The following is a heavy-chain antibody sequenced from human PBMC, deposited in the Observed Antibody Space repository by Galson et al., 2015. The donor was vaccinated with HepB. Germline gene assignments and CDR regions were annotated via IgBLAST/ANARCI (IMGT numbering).Heavy chain of an antibody. CDR3: ARLGLAHVVVTAIDAFDI. CDR1: GGSISSSSYY. V-gene: IGHV4-39*01. D-gene: IGHD2-21*02. CDR2: IYYSGST. J-gene: IGHJ3*02. Sequence: ETLSLTCTVSGGSISSSSYYWGWIRQPPGKGLEWIGRIYYSGSTYYNPSLKSRVTISVDTSKNQFSLKLSSVTAADTAAYYCARLGLAHVVVTAIDAFDIWGQGTMVTVSS.